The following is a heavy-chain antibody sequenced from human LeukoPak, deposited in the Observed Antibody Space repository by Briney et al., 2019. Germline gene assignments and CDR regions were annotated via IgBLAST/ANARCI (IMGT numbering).Heavy chain of an antibody. V-gene: IGHV1-8*01. Sequence: ASVKVSCKASGYTFTSYDINWVRQATGQGLEWMGWMNPNSGNTGYAQKFQGGVTMTRNTSISTAYMELSSLRSEDTAVYYCARDGRRDGYNAKGYYYYYYMDVWGKGTTVTVSS. CDR1: GYTFTSYD. D-gene: IGHD5-24*01. J-gene: IGHJ6*03. CDR2: MNPNSGNT. CDR3: ARDGRRDGYNAKGYYYYYYMDV.